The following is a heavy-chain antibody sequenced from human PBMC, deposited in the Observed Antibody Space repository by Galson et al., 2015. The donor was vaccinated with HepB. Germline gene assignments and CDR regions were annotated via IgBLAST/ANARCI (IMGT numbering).Heavy chain of an antibody. J-gene: IGHJ3*01. V-gene: IGHV3-9*01. D-gene: IGHD6-19*01. CDR1: GFTFDDYA. CDR2: ISWNSGSI. Sequence: SLRLSCAASGFTFDDYAMHWVRQAPGKGLEWVSGISWNSGSIGYADSVKGRFTISRDNAKNSLYLQMNSLRAEDTALYYCAKDSSGGIAVAVAWGQGTMVTVSS. CDR3: AKDSSGGIAVAVA.